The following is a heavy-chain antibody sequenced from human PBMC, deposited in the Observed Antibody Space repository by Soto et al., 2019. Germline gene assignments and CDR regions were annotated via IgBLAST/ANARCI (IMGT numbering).Heavy chain of an antibody. CDR3: AGDVRSGYDIDY. CDR1: GFTFSSYE. J-gene: IGHJ4*02. D-gene: IGHD5-12*01. CDR2: ISSSGSTI. V-gene: IGHV3-48*03. Sequence: WGSLRLSCAASGFTFSSYEMNWVRQAPGKGLEWVSYISSSGSTIYYADSVKGRFTISRDNAKNSLYLQMNSLRAEDTAFYYCAGDVRSGYDIDYWGQGTLVTVSS.